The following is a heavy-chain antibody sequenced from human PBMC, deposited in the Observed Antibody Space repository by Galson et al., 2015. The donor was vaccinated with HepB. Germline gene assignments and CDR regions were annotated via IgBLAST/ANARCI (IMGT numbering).Heavy chain of an antibody. V-gene: IGHV3-21*01. CDR3: ASTQGYCSGGSCMFDDAFDI. CDR2: ISSSSSYI. CDR1: GFTFSSYS. J-gene: IGHJ3*02. D-gene: IGHD2-15*01. Sequence: SLRLSCAASGFTFSSYSMNWVRQAPGKGLEWVSSISSSSSYIYYADSVKGRFTISRDNAKNSLYLQMNSLRAEDTAVYYCASTQGYCSGGSCMFDDAFDIWGQGTMVTVSS.